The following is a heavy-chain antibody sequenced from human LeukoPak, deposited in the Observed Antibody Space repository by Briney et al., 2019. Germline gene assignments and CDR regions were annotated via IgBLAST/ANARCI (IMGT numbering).Heavy chain of an antibody. CDR1: TFPFDTYA. CDR2: ISFDGNTI. CDR3: ASLAVVVPAAIPNGQYYYGMDV. V-gene: IGHV3-30-3*01. Sequence: PGGSLRLSCAASTFPFDTYAMHWFRQAPGKGLEWVAVISFDGNTIYYAESVKGRFTISRDNSRDTLYLQMNSLRAEDTAVYYFASLAVVVPAAIPNGQYYYGMDVWGQGTTVTVSS. D-gene: IGHD2-2*02. J-gene: IGHJ6*02.